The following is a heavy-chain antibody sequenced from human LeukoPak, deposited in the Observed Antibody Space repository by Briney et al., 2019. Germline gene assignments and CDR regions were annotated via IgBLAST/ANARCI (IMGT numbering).Heavy chain of an antibody. CDR2: IYYSGST. CDR3: ASFIAAAGHFDY. Sequence: SETLSLTCTVSGGSVSSGSYYWSWIRQPPGKGLEWIGYIYYSGSTNYNPSLKGRVTISVDTSKNQFSLKLSSVTAADTAVYYCASFIAAAGHFDYWGQGTLVTVSS. V-gene: IGHV4-61*01. D-gene: IGHD6-13*01. J-gene: IGHJ4*02. CDR1: GGSVSSGSYY.